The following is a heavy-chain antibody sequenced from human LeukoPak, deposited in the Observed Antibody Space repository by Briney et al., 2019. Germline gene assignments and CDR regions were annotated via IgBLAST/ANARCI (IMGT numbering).Heavy chain of an antibody. Sequence: SETLSLTCTVSGGSISSGDYYWSWIRQPPGKGLEWIGYIYYSGSTYYNPSLKSRVTISVDTSKNQFSLKLSSVTAADTAVYYCARGFRPTTVEFDYWGQGTLVTVSS. J-gene: IGHJ4*02. CDR3: ARGFRPTTVEFDY. CDR1: GGSISSGDYY. CDR2: IYYSGST. V-gene: IGHV4-30-4*01. D-gene: IGHD4-23*01.